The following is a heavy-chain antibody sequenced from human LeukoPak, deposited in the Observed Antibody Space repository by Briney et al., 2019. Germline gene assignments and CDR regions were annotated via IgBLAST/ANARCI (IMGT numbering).Heavy chain of an antibody. CDR3: ARGAWGSHDY. D-gene: IGHD7-27*01. Sequence: GGALRLSCAASGFTFSACWMHWVRQAPGKGLVWVSRINSDESSKTYADPVKGRFTISRDNAKNTLYLQISSLRAEDTAVYYCARGAWGSHDYWGQGTLVTVSS. CDR2: INSDESSK. CDR1: GFTFSACW. V-gene: IGHV3-74*01. J-gene: IGHJ4*02.